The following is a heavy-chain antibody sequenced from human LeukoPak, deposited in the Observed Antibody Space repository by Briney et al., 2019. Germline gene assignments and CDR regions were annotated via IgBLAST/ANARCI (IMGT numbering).Heavy chain of an antibody. CDR3: ASLGDIVVVPAELNDAFDI. CDR2: IIPILGIA. V-gene: IGHV1-69*04. D-gene: IGHD2-2*01. CDR1: GGTFSSYA. J-gene: IGHJ3*02. Sequence: SVKVSCKASGGTFSSYAISWVRQAPGQGLEWMGRIIPILGIANYAQKFQGRVTITADKSTSTAYVELSSLRSEDTAVYYCASLGDIVVVPAELNDAFDIWGQGTMVTVSS.